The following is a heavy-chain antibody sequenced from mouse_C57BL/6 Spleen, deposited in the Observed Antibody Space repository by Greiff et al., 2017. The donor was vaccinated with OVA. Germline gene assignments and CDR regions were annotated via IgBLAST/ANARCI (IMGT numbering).Heavy chain of an antibody. J-gene: IGHJ3*01. D-gene: IGHD2-10*02. CDR1: GYTFTSYW. V-gene: IGHV1-72*01. CDR3: ARSYGNSGWFAY. Sequence: QVQLKQPGAELVKPGASVKLSCKASGYTFTSYWMHWVKQRPGRGLEWIGRIDPNSGGTKYNEKFKSKATLTVDKPSSTAYMQLSSLTSEDSAVYYCARSYGNSGWFAYWGQGTLVTVSA. CDR2: IDPNSGGT.